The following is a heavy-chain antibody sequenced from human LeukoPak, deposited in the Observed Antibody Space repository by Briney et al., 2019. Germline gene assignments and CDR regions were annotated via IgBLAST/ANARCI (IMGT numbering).Heavy chain of an antibody. Sequence: PSETLSLTCTVSGGSISSNTYYWAWIRQPPGKGLEWIGSIYHTGSTYYNPSLKSRVTISVDPSKNRFSLQLRSVTAADTAVYYCAREGDVVAARRDWFDPWGQGTLVTVSS. CDR3: AREGDVVAARRDWFDP. CDR2: IYHTGST. CDR1: GGSISSNTYY. V-gene: IGHV4-39*01. J-gene: IGHJ5*02. D-gene: IGHD2-15*01.